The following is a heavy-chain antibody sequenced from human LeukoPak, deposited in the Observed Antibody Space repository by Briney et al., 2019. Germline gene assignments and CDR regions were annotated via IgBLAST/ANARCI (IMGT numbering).Heavy chain of an antibody. Sequence: SETLSLTCTVSGGSINSYYWSWIRQPPGKGLEWTGYIYYSGSTNYNPSLKSRVTISVDTSKNQFSLKLSSVTAADTAVYYCARQLRDIAVAGTGGYYFDYWGQGTLVTVSS. D-gene: IGHD6-19*01. J-gene: IGHJ4*02. CDR3: ARQLRDIAVAGTGGYYFDY. CDR2: IYYSGST. CDR1: GGSINSYY. V-gene: IGHV4-59*08.